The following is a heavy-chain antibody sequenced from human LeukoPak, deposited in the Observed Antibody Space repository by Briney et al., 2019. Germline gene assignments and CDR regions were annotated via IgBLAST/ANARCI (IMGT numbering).Heavy chain of an antibody. CDR2: ISGSGGST. V-gene: IGHV3-23*01. CDR3: AKTRPLDSSSWSHGDY. Sequence: PGGSLRLSCAASGFAFNTYAMSWVRQAPGKGLEWVSAISGSGGSTYYADSVKGRFTISRDNSKNTLYLQMNSLRAEDTAVYYCAKTRPLDSSSWSHGDYWGQGTLVTVSS. CDR1: GFAFNTYA. J-gene: IGHJ4*02. D-gene: IGHD6-13*01.